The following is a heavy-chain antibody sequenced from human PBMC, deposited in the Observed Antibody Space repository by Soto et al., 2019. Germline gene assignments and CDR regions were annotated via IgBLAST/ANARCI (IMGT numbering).Heavy chain of an antibody. D-gene: IGHD3-9*01. CDR2: IYYSGST. CDR1: GGSISSGGYY. Sequence: QVQLQESGPGLVKPSQTLSLTCTVSGGSISSGGYYWSWIRQHPGKGLEWIGYIYYSGSTYYNPSLKSRVTISVDTSKNQFSLKLSSVTAADTAVYYCARDIGSWYDILTGYHGRLSGSNWFDPWGQGTLVTVSS. CDR3: ARDIGSWYDILTGYHGRLSGSNWFDP. J-gene: IGHJ5*02. V-gene: IGHV4-31*03.